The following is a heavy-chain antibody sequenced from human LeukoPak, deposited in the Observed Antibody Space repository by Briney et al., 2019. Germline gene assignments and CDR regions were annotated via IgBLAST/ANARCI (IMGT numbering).Heavy chain of an antibody. CDR2: IYTSGST. V-gene: IGHV4-61*02. D-gene: IGHD3-22*01. CDR3: VRSSYYYDSSGYYYYYYYYMDV. Sequence: SETLSLTCTVSGGSISSGSYYWSWIRQPAGKGLEWIGRIYTSGSTNYNPSPKSRVTISVDTSKNQFSLKLSSVTAADTAVYYCVRSSYYYDSSGYYYYYYYYMDVWGKGTTVTVSS. CDR1: GGSISSGSYY. J-gene: IGHJ6*03.